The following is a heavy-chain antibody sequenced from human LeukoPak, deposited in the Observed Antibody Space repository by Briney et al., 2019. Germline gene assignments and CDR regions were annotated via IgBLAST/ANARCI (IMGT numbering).Heavy chain of an antibody. Sequence: GGSLRLSCAASGFTFSSYGMHWVRQAPGKGLEWVSVISGSGYSTYYADSVKGRFTISRDNSKNTLYLQMNSLRAEDTAVYYCAKDRSGSTAEYFQHWGQGALVTVSS. V-gene: IGHV3-23*01. D-gene: IGHD3-10*01. CDR1: GFTFSSYG. CDR2: ISGSGYST. J-gene: IGHJ1*01. CDR3: AKDRSGSTAEYFQH.